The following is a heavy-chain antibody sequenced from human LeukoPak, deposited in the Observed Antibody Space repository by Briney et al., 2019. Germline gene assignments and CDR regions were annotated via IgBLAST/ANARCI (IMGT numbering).Heavy chain of an antibody. CDR2: ISGSGGST. CDR1: GFTFSSYA. Sequence: GGSLRLSCAASGFTFSSYAMSWVRQAPGKGLEWVSAISGSGGSTYYADSVKGRFTISRDNSKNTLFLQMNSLRAEDTALYYCAKGPYDYVWGSYRPETYNWFDPWGQGTLVTVSS. J-gene: IGHJ5*02. V-gene: IGHV3-23*01. CDR3: AKGPYDYVWGSYRPETYNWFDP. D-gene: IGHD3-16*02.